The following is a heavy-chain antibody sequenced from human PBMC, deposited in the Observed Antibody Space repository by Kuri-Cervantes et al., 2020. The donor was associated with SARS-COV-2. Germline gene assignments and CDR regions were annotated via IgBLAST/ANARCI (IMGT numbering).Heavy chain of an antibody. D-gene: IGHD6-19*01. CDR2: INSGSSTI. V-gene: IGHV3-48*01. J-gene: IGHJ4*02. CDR1: GFTFSSYS. Sequence: GRFLRLSCAASGFTFSSYSMNWVRQAPGKGLEWVSYINSGSSTIYYADSVKGRFPISRGNAKNSLYLQMNSLRAEDTAVYYCTLAVAAAVWGQGTLVTVSS. CDR3: TLAVAAAV.